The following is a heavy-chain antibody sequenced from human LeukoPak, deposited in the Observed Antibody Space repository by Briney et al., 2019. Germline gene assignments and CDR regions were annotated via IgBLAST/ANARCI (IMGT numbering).Heavy chain of an antibody. CDR2: TYYRSKWYN. Sequence: SQTLSLTCALSGDSISSNSAAWNWLRQSPSRGLEWLGSTYYRSKWYNNYAISVKSRITINPDTSKNQFSLQLNSVTPEDTAVYYCARDLCTSSSCPNNWIDPWGQGTLVTVSS. CDR3: ARDLCTSSSCPNNWIDP. D-gene: IGHD2-2*01. V-gene: IGHV6-1*01. J-gene: IGHJ5*02. CDR1: GDSISSNSAA.